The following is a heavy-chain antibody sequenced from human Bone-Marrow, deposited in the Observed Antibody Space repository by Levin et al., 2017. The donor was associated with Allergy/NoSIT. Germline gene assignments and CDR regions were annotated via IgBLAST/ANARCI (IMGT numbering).Heavy chain of an antibody. CDR3: ALRAGANSLFDDVLDV. CDR1: GFTFSNYW. J-gene: IGHJ3*01. CDR2: IKEDGSKT. D-gene: IGHD3-9*01. Sequence: PGGSLRLSCAASGFTFSNYWMSWVRQAPGKGLEWVANIKEDGSKTYYLDSVRGRFTISRENAKNSLYLQMDALTAEDTAVYFCALRAGANSLFDDVLDVWGRGTLVTVS. V-gene: IGHV3-7*01.